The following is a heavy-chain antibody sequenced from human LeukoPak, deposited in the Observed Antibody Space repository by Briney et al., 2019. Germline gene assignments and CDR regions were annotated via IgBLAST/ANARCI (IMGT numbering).Heavy chain of an antibody. CDR3: ASGFDSSGFFDY. V-gene: IGHV3-30-3*01. CDR1: GFTFSSYA. J-gene: IGHJ4*02. D-gene: IGHD3-22*01. CDR2: ISYDGSNK. Sequence: GGSLRLSCAASGFTFSSYAMHWVRQAPGKGLEWVAVISYDGSNKYYADSVKGRLTISRDNSKNTLYLQMNSLRAEDTAVYYCASGFDSSGFFDYWGQGTLVTVSS.